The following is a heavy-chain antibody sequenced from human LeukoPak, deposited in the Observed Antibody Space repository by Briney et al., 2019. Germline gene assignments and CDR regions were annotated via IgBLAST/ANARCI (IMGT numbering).Heavy chain of an antibody. CDR1: GRSISSYY. D-gene: IGHD6-19*01. Sequence: PSATQSLTCTVSGRSISSYYWSWIRQPPGKGLEWIGYIYYIGSTNYNPSLKSRVTISVHTSKNQFPLKLKSVTAADTAVYYCARHRSSGWYSRRNFYYYMDIWGKGTTVTASS. J-gene: IGHJ6*03. CDR2: IYYIGST. CDR3: ARHRSSGWYSRRNFYYYMDI. V-gene: IGHV4-59*08.